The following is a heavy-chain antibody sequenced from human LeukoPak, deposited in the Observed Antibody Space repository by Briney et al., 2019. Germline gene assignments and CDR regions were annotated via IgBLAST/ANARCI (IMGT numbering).Heavy chain of an antibody. CDR1: GFTFSSYA. CDR3: ARDSPGYLAYDS. Sequence: PGGSLRLSCVVSGFTFSSYAMHWVRQAPGKGLEYVSAISSNGGSTYYANSVKGRFTISRDNSKNTLYLQMGSLRAEDTAVYYCARDSPGYLAYDSWGQGTLVTVSS. V-gene: IGHV3-64*01. D-gene: IGHD1-1*01. CDR2: ISSNGGST. J-gene: IGHJ4*02.